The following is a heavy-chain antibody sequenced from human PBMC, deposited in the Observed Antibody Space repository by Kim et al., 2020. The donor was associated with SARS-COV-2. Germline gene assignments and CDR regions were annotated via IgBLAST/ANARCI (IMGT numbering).Heavy chain of an antibody. CDR1: GGTFSSYA. V-gene: IGHV1-69*13. J-gene: IGHJ4*02. CDR3: ASGYYYDSSGYYDFDY. Sequence: SVKVSCKASGGTFSSYAISWVRQAPGQGLEWMGGIIPIFGTANYAQKFQGRVTITADESTSTAYMELSSLRSEDTAVYYCASGYYYDSSGYYDFDYWGQGTLVTVSS. CDR2: IIPIFGTA. D-gene: IGHD3-22*01.